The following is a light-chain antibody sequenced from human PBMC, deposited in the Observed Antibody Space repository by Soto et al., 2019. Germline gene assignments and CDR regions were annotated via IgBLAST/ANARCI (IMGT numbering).Light chain of an antibody. V-gene: IGLV2-14*03. Sequence: QSVLTQPASVSGSPGQSLTISCTGTSRDIGFYNYVSWYQQYPGNAPKLIIFDVSNRPSGVSGRFSGSKSGNTASLTISGLLPEDGADYYCSSYTTRSTYVFGSGTKVTLL. CDR3: SSYTTRSTYV. CDR2: DVS. J-gene: IGLJ1*01. CDR1: SRDIGFYNY.